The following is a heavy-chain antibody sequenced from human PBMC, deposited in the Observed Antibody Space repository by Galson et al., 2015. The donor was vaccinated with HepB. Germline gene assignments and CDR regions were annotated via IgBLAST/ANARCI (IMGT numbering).Heavy chain of an antibody. CDR1: GYTFTAYD. V-gene: IGHV1-2*06. Sequence: SVKVSCKASGYTFTAYDMHWVRQAPGQGLEWMGRINPNSGGTNYAQKFQGRVTMTRDTSISTAYMELSRLRSDDTAVYYCARPRVVQGVRVDAFDIWGQGTMVTVSS. D-gene: IGHD3-10*01. CDR2: INPNSGGT. J-gene: IGHJ3*02. CDR3: ARPRVVQGVRVDAFDI.